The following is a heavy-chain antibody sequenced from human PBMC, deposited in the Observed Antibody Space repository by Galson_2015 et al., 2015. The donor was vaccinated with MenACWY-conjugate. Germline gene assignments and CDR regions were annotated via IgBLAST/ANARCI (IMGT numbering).Heavy chain of an antibody. CDR2: ISDSGAAT. Sequence: SLRLSCAVSGFTFRQYAMSWVRQAPGTRLEWVAIISDSGAATHYIDSVKGRFTISRDNSKNTLYLQMSRLRAEDTALYYCAKDVYMDVWGKGTTASVSS. CDR3: AKDVYMDV. CDR1: GFTFRQYA. J-gene: IGHJ6*03. V-gene: IGHV3-23*01.